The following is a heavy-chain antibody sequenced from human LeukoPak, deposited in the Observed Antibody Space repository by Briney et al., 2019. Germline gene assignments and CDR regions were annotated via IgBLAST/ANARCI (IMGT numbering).Heavy chain of an antibody. CDR1: GYTFTSYD. Sequence: ASVKVSCKASGYTFTSYDINWVRQATGQGLEWMGWMNPNSGNTGYAQKFQGRVTMTRNTSISTAYMELSRLRSDDTAVYYCASSSLTSSSDAFDIWGQGTMVTVSS. V-gene: IGHV1-8*01. J-gene: IGHJ3*02. CDR2: MNPNSGNT. CDR3: ASSSLTSSSDAFDI. D-gene: IGHD6-6*01.